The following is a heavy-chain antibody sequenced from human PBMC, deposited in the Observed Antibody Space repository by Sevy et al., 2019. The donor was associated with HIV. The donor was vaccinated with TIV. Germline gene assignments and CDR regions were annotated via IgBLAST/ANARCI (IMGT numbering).Heavy chain of an antibody. Sequence: ASVKVSCKSSGYTFTGYYMHWVRQAPGQGLEWMGWINANNGGTNYAQRFQGRVTMTRDTSITTAYMELSRLTSDDTAVYYCTSQDSSDSDIWGQGTVVTVSS. CDR2: INANNGGT. D-gene: IGHD2-15*01. CDR3: TSQDSSDSDI. J-gene: IGHJ3*02. CDR1: GYTFTGYY. V-gene: IGHV1-2*02.